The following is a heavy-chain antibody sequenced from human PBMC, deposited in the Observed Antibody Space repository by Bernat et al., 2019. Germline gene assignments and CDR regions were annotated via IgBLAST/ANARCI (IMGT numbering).Heavy chain of an antibody. J-gene: IGHJ4*02. CDR1: GLTFSDST. V-gene: IGHV3-73*01. Sequence: EVQLAESGGGLVQPGGSLKLSCAASGLTFSDSTMQWVRQASGKGLEWVGRVRTRANGCATSYSASVKGRFTISRDDSKSTAYLKMNSLKIEDTAVYYCTRTRALAEPTFDYWGQGTLVTVSS. D-gene: IGHD6-13*01. CDR3: TRTRALAEPTFDY. CDR2: VRTRANGCAT.